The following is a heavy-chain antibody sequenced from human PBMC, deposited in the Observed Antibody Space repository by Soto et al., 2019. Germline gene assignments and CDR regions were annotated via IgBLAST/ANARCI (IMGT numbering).Heavy chain of an antibody. CDR2: IFYLGSS. CDR1: GDSIIISDFY. Sequence: SETLSLTCTVSGDSIIISDFYWGWVRQPPGKGLEWIGSIFYLGSSYYNPSLKSRVTMSVDTSKNQFSLRLRSVTAADTDLYFCARHSLALSKTNWFDPWGQRIMVTVSS. D-gene: IGHD3-3*02. CDR3: ARHSLALSKTNWFDP. V-gene: IGHV4-39*01. J-gene: IGHJ5*02.